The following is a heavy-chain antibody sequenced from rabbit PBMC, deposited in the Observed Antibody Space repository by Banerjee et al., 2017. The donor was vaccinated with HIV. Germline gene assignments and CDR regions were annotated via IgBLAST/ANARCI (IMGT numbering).Heavy chain of an antibody. CDR2: IYAGSGST. V-gene: IGHV1S45*01. J-gene: IGHJ4*01. D-gene: IGHD6-1*01. CDR1: GFSFSGSYW. CDR3: ARSTYAGYGGYGYEYFNL. Sequence: QEQLEESGGDLVKPEGSLTLTCTVSGFSFSGSYWMSWVRQAPGKGLGWIGTIYAGSGSTYYASWAKGRYSITKTSSPTVTLQMTSLTAADTATNFCARSTYAGYGGYGYEYFNLWGPGTLVTVS.